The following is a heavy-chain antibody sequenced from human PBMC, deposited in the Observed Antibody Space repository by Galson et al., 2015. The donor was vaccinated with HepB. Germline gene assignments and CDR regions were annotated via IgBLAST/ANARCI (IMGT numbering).Heavy chain of an antibody. CDR3: ARVLVGEEQWKHWAMWMRDNYYYYYMDV. J-gene: IGHJ6*03. D-gene: IGHD2-8*02. CDR2: IYSGGST. Sequence: SLRLSCAASGFTVSSNYMSWVRQAPGKGLEWVSVIYSGGSTYYADSVKGRFTISRDNSKNTLYLQMNSLRAEDTAVYYCARVLVGEEQWKHWAMWMRDNYYYYYMDVWGKGTTVTVSS. CDR1: GFTVSSNY. V-gene: IGHV3-53*01.